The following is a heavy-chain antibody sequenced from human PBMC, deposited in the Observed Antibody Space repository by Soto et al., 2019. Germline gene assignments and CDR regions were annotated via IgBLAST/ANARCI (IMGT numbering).Heavy chain of an antibody. D-gene: IGHD1-1*01. CDR1: GDSVSSNSAG. Sequence: PSQTLSLTCDISGDSVSSNSAGWNWMRQTPSRGLEWLGRTYYKSKWYYTYAASVKSRITVSPDTSKNQFSLQLTSVTPEDTAVYYCARGSWDDVSGHYYMDVWDKGTTVTVSS. CDR3: ARGSWDDVSGHYYMDV. J-gene: IGHJ6*03. V-gene: IGHV6-1*01. CDR2: TYYKSKWYY.